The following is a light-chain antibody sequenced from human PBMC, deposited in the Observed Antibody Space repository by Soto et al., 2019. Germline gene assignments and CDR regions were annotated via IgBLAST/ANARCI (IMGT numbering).Light chain of an antibody. CDR2: EVY. J-gene: IGLJ1*01. CDR1: SSDVGGYNY. V-gene: IGLV2-8*01. Sequence: QSVLTQPPSASGSPGQSVTISCTGTSSDVGGYNYVSWYQHHPGKAPKLIIYEVYKRPSGAPDRFSGSKSGNTAALTVSGLHAEDEADYYFSSYVGTNSYVFGNGTKVXVL. CDR3: SSYVGTNSYV.